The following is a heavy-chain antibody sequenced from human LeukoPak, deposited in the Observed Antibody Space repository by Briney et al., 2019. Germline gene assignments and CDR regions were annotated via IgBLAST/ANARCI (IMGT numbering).Heavy chain of an antibody. Sequence: SQTLSLTCAISGDSVSSNSAAWNWIRQSPSRGLEWLGRTYYRSKWYNDYAVSVKSRITINPDTSKNQFSLQLNPVTPEDTAVYYCAREPGYSSSLHYYYYGMDVWGQGTTVTVSS. J-gene: IGHJ6*02. CDR3: AREPGYSSSLHYYYYGMDV. CDR1: GDSVSSNSAA. D-gene: IGHD6-6*01. V-gene: IGHV6-1*01. CDR2: TYYRSKWYN.